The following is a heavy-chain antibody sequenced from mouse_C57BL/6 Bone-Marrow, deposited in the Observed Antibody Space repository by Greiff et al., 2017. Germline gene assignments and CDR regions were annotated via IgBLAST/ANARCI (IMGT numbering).Heavy chain of an antibody. Sequence: EVQLVESGPGLVKPSQFLSLTCSVTGYSITSGYYWNWIRQFPGNKLEWMGYISYDGSNNYNPSLKNRISITRDTSKNQFFLKLNSVTTEDTATYYCARGGYEAWFAYWGQGTLVTVSA. CDR2: ISYDGSN. V-gene: IGHV3-6*01. J-gene: IGHJ3*01. CDR1: GYSITSGYY. D-gene: IGHD2-10*02. CDR3: ARGGYEAWFAY.